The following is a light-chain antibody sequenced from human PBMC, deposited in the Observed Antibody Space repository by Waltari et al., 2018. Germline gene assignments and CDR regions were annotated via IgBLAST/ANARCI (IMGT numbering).Light chain of an antibody. CDR2: EVS. CDR3: SSYTSSSTWV. V-gene: IGLV2-14*01. Sequence: QSALTQPASVSGSPGQSISISCTGTSSDVGVYNYVSWYQQHPGKAPKLMIYEVSNRPPGISTRFSGSKSDNTASLTISGLQAEDEADYYCSSYTSSSTWVFGGGTKLTVL. J-gene: IGLJ3*02. CDR1: SSDVGVYNY.